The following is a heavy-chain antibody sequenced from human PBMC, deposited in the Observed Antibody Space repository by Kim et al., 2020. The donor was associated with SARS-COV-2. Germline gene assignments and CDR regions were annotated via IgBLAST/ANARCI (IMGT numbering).Heavy chain of an antibody. CDR2: ISVSGAT. CDR1: GFTFTNYA. Sequence: GGSLRLSCAASGFTFTNYAMSWVRQAPGKGLEWASAISVSGATYYADSVKGRFTISRDSSRNTLYLQMNSLRAEDTAVYYCAKASSALGSLDYWGQGTLVTVSS. CDR3: AKASSALGSLDY. D-gene: IGHD7-27*01. J-gene: IGHJ4*02. V-gene: IGHV3-23*01.